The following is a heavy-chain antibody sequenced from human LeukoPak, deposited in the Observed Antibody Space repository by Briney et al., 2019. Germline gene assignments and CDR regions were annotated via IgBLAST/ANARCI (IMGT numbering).Heavy chain of an antibody. CDR1: GFTFSSYA. J-gene: IGHJ6*03. CDR2: ISGSGGST. CDR3: AKTAYYYDSSGYYYSDYSYYFMDV. Sequence: PGGSLRLSCAASGFTFSSYAMSWVRQAPGKGLEWVSAISGSGGSTYYADSVKGRFTISRDNSKNTLYLQMNSLRAEDTAVYYCAKTAYYYDSSGYYYSDYSYYFMDVWGKGTTVTISS. D-gene: IGHD3-22*01. V-gene: IGHV3-23*01.